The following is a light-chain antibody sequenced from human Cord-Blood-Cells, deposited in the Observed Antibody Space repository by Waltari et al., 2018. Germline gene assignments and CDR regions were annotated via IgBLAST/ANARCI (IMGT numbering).Light chain of an antibody. V-gene: IGKV1-33*01. J-gene: IGKJ4*01. Sequence: DIQMTQSLSSLSASVGDRVTITCQASQDISNYLNWYQQKPGKAPKLLIYDASNLETGVPSRFSGSGSGTDFTFTISSLQPEDIATYYCQQYDNFPLTFGGGTKVEIK. CDR1: QDISNY. CDR2: DAS. CDR3: QQYDNFPLT.